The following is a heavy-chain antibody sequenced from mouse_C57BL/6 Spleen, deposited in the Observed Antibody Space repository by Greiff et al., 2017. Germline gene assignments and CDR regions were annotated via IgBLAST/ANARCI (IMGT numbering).Heavy chain of an antibody. D-gene: IGHD1-1*02. V-gene: IGHV1-59*01. J-gene: IGHJ4*01. CDR3: ARGRYVRYAMDY. CDR1: GYTFTSYW. CDR2: IDPSDSYT. Sequence: QVQLQQPGAELVRPGTSVKLSCKASGYTFTSYWMHWVKKRPGQGLEWIGVIDPSDSYTNYHQKFKGKATLTVDTSSSTAYMQLSSLTSEDSAVYYCARGRYVRYAMDYWGQGTSVTVSS.